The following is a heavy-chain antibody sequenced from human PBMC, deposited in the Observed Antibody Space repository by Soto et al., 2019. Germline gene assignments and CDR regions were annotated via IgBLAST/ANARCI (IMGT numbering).Heavy chain of an antibody. Sequence: QVQLVQSGAEVKKPGTSVRVSCKASGDTFIGYSISWVRQAPGQGLEWMGWVIPTQRTTKYAQRFQGRVTMSVDQFASTTYMGLSSLRPEDTALYYCVIDRLIVAVSVGRMDVWGQGTTVTVSS. J-gene: IGHJ6*02. CDR2: VIPTQRTT. D-gene: IGHD6-19*01. V-gene: IGHV1-69*01. CDR3: VIDRLIVAVSVGRMDV. CDR1: GDTFIGYS.